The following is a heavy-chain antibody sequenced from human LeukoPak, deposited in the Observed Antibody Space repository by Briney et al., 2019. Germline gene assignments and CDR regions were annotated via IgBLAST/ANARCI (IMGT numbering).Heavy chain of an antibody. CDR3: ARHGRYSGSLSPSDY. CDR1: GGSISSYY. Sequence: SETLSLTCTVSGGSISSYYWSWIRQPPGKGQEWIGYIYYSGSTNYNPSLKSRVTISVDTSKNQFSLKLSSVTAADTAVYYCARHGRYSGSLSPSDYWGQGTLVTVSS. D-gene: IGHD1-26*01. V-gene: IGHV4-59*08. J-gene: IGHJ4*02. CDR2: IYYSGST.